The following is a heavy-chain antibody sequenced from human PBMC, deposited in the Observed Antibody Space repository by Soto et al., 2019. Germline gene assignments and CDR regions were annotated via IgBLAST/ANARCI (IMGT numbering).Heavy chain of an antibody. CDR2: IYHSGST. Sequence: SETLSLTCAVSGGSISSGGYSWSWIRQPPGKGLEWIGYIYHSGSTYYNPSLESRVTISVDTSKNQFSLKLSSVTAADTAVYYCARAPRGNYGYPSYFDYWGQGTLVPVSS. V-gene: IGHV4-30-2*01. CDR3: ARAPRGNYGYPSYFDY. CDR1: GGSISSGGYS. J-gene: IGHJ4*02. D-gene: IGHD3-10*01.